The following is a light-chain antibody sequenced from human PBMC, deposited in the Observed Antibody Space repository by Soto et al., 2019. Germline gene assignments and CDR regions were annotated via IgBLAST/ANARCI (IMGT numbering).Light chain of an antibody. CDR2: DAS. J-gene: IGKJ4*01. CDR1: LTVSRY. CDR3: QQRSNWPRPLT. Sequence: VLTQSPATLSLSPGESATLSCSASLTVSRYLAWYQQKPGQDPRLLIYDASNRAPGIPARFSGSGSGTDFTLTISSLEPEDFAVYYCQQRSNWPRPLTFGGGTRVEIK. V-gene: IGKV3-11*01.